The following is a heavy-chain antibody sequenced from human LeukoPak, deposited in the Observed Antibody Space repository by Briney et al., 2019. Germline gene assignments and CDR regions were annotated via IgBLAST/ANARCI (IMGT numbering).Heavy chain of an antibody. Sequence: SETLSLTCTVSGGSISSYYWSWIRQPPGKGLEWIGYIYYSGSTNYNPSLKSRVTISVDTSKNQFSLKLSSVTAADTAVYYCANLRYPDWLEDNWFDPWGQGTLVTVSS. V-gene: IGHV4-59*01. CDR2: IYYSGST. CDR1: GGSISSYY. D-gene: IGHD3-9*01. CDR3: ANLRYPDWLEDNWFDP. J-gene: IGHJ5*02.